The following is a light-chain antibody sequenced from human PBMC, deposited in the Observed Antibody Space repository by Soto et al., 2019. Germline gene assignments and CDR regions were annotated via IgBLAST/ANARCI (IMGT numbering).Light chain of an antibody. Sequence: EIVLTQPPGTLSLSPGKRATLSCRASQSISSSYLAWYQQRPGQAPRLVVYSGDKRAPGIPPRFSGSGSGTDFTLTISRLEPEDFAVYYCQQYGCSPKWTFGQGTKV. CDR2: SGD. V-gene: IGKV3-20*01. J-gene: IGKJ1*01. CDR1: QSISSSY. CDR3: QQYGCSPKWT.